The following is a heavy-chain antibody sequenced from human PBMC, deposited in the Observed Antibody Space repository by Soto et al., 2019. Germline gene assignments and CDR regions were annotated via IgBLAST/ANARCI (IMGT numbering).Heavy chain of an antibody. V-gene: IGHV1-69*01. D-gene: IGHD3-16*01. CDR2: IIPVFGRV. CDR1: GGTFSSRA. CDR3: ANSRGGTFLGYHGMDI. Sequence: QVQLVQSGPEVKKTGTSVKVSCKASGGTFSSRAISWVRQAPGQGLEWRGGIIPVFGRVNYAEKFQDRVTITADESTGTVYMELSSLRYEDTALYYCANSRGGTFLGYHGMDIWGQGTTVSVSS. J-gene: IGHJ6*02.